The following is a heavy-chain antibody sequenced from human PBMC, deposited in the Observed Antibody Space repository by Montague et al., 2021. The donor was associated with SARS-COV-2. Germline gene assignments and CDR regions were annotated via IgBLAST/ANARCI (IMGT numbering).Heavy chain of an antibody. CDR3: ARAQNTCFIANCVNYFDI. CDR1: GGSIRSYY. V-gene: IGHV4-59*01. J-gene: IGHJ4*02. CDR2: VHYTGST. D-gene: IGHD1-1*01. Sequence: SETLSLTCEVSGGSIRSYYWSWIRQSPGKGLEWIGYVHYTGSTKYNPSLKTRVTLSLDTPKNHFSLRLNSVTAADTAVYYCARAQNTCFIANCVNYFDIWGLGALVTVSS.